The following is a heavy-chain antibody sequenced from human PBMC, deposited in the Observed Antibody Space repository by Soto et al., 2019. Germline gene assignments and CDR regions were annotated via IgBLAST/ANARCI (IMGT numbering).Heavy chain of an antibody. Sequence: PGESLKISCKGSGYSFTSYWIAWVRQMPGKGLECMGIIYPGDSDTRYSPSFQGQVTISVDKSINTAYLQWSSLRASDTAIYYCARHRGTVATPDADYWGQGTLVTVSS. J-gene: IGHJ4*02. D-gene: IGHD2-15*01. CDR3: ARHRGTVATPDADY. V-gene: IGHV5-51*01. CDR2: IYPGDSDT. CDR1: GYSFTSYW.